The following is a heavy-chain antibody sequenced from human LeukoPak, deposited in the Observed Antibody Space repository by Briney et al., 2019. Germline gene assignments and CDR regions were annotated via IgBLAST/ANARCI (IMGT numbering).Heavy chain of an antibody. CDR2: IYYSGST. D-gene: IGHD1-14*01. Sequence: SQTLSLTCTVSGGSISNGDYYWSWSPQPPGKALGGFGYIYYSGSTYYNPSLKSRVTISVDTSKNQFSLKLSSVTAADTAVYYCARAGPPIWWFDPWGQGTLVTVSS. CDR3: ARAGPPIWWFDP. CDR1: GGSISNGDYY. J-gene: IGHJ5*02. V-gene: IGHV4-30-4*01.